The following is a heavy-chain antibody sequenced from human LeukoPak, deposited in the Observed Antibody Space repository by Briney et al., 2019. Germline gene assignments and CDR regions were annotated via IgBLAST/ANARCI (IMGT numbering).Heavy chain of an antibody. D-gene: IGHD1-26*01. Sequence: QTGGSLRLSCAASGFTFSSYWMHWVRQAPGKGLVWVSRINSDGSSTSYADSVKGRFTISRDNAKNTLYLQMNSLRAEDTAVYYCASGKWELLGAFDIWGQGTMVTVSS. V-gene: IGHV3-74*01. CDR3: ASGKWELLGAFDI. CDR1: GFTFSSYW. CDR2: INSDGSST. J-gene: IGHJ3*02.